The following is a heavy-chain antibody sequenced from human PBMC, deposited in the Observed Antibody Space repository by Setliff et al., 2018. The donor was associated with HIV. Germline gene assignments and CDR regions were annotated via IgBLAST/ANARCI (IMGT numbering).Heavy chain of an antibody. V-gene: IGHV5-51*01. D-gene: IGHD6-19*01. Sequence: LGESLKISCKGSGYSFTNYWIGWVRQMPGKGLEWMGISYPGDSDIIYSPSFQGQVTISADKSITTAYLQWSSLKASDTAIYYCVRHRSAVAGTRIGYYYYMDVWGKGTTVTVSS. J-gene: IGHJ6*03. CDR1: GYSFTNYW. CDR2: SYPGDSDI. CDR3: VRHRSAVAGTRIGYYYYMDV.